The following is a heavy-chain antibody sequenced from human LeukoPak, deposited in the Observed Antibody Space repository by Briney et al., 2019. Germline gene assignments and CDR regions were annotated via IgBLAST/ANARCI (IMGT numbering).Heavy chain of an antibody. J-gene: IGHJ4*02. D-gene: IGHD6-13*01. CDR1: GFTFSSYA. CDR3: ARDIAAAGDY. CDR2: IKQDGSEK. V-gene: IGHV3-7*01. Sequence: GGSLRLSCAAPGFTFSSYAMHWVRQAPGKGLEWVANIKQDGSEKYYVDSVKGRFTISRDNAKNSLYLQMNSLRAEDTAVYYCARDIAAAGDYWGQGTLVTVSS.